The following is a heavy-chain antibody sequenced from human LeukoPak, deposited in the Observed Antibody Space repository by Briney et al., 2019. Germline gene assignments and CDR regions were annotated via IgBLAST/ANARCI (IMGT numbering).Heavy chain of an antibody. CDR1: GGSISSTNW. CDR2: VHLSGRT. CDR3: AREGGPYRPLDY. Sequence: SGTLSLTCGVSGGSISSTNWWTWVRQPPGEGLEWIGEVHLSGRTNYNPSLESRVTMSVDMSENHISLKLTSVTAAGTAVYYCAREGGPYRPLDYSGQGTLVTVSS. V-gene: IGHV4-4*02. J-gene: IGHJ4*02.